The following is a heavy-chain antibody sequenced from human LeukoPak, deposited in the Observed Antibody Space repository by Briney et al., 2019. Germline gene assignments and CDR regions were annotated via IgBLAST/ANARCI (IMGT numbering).Heavy chain of an antibody. CDR3: ARVILPMTTVSYFDY. CDR2: IYYSGST. D-gene: IGHD4-17*01. Sequence: SETLSLTCTVSGGSISSSSYYWGWIRQPPGKGLEWIGSIYYSGSTYYNPSLKSRVTISVDTSKNQFSLKLSSVTAADTAVYYCARVILPMTTVSYFDYWGQGTLVTVSS. J-gene: IGHJ4*02. CDR1: GGSISSSSYY. V-gene: IGHV4-39*07.